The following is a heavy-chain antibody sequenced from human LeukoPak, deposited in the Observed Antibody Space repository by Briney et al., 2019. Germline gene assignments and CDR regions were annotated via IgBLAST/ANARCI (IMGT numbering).Heavy chain of an antibody. D-gene: IGHD3-22*01. CDR2: VSTNDGNT. V-gene: IGHV1-18*01. CDR1: GYTFANYH. J-gene: IGHJ4*02. CDR3: TRAPPGMTMMTDY. Sequence: ASVKVSCKASGYTFANYHIAWVRQAPGQGLEWMGWVSTNDGNTVYAQRLQGRVTMTTDTSTSVAYMELRSLTSDDTAVYYCTRAPPGMTMMTDYWGQGTLVTVSS.